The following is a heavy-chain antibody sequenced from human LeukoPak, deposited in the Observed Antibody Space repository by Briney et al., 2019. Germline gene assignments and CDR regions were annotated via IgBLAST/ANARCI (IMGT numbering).Heavy chain of an antibody. D-gene: IGHD1-1*01. CDR2: INPNSGGT. Sequence: GASVKVSCKASGYTFTGYYMHWVRQAPGQGLEWMGRINPNSGGTNYAQKFQGRVTMTRDTSISTAYMELSRLRSDDTAVYYCARDYGWNDKAADWFDPWGQGTPVTVSS. CDR1: GYTFTGYY. CDR3: ARDYGWNDKAADWFDP. J-gene: IGHJ5*02. V-gene: IGHV1-2*06.